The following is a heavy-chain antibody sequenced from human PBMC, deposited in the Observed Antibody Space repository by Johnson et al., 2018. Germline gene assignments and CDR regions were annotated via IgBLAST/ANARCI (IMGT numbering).Heavy chain of an antibody. CDR1: GFTFSSYW. D-gene: IGHD3-16*01. CDR2: INSGGSST. V-gene: IGHV3-74*02. Sequence: EVQLLESGGGLVQPGGSLRLSCAASGFTFSSYWMHWVRQAPGKGLVWVSRINSGGSSTIYADSVKGRFTISRDNAKNTLYLQMNSLRAEDTAVYYFAGPYGHDAFDIWGQGTMVTVSS. CDR3: AGPYGHDAFDI. J-gene: IGHJ3*02.